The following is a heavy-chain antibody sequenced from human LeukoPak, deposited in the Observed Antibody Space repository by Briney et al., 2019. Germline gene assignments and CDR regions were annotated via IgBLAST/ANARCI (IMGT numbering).Heavy chain of an antibody. CDR1: GFTFSSHW. J-gene: IGHJ3*02. D-gene: IGHD3-10*01. CDR3: ARDQGSGSRAFDI. V-gene: IGHV3-7*03. Sequence: QAGGSLRLSCAASGFTFSSHWMHWVRQAPGKGLEWVANIKQDGSEKYSVDSVKGRFTISRDNAKNSLYLQINSLRAEDTAVYYCARDQGSGSRAFDIWGQGTMVTVSS. CDR2: IKQDGSEK.